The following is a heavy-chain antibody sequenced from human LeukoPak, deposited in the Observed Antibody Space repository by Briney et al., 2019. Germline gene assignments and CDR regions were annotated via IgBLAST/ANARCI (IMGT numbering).Heavy chain of an antibody. D-gene: IGHD4-17*01. CDR3: AREGDGDLDFDY. J-gene: IGHJ4*02. V-gene: IGHV6-1*01. Sequence: SQTLSLTCAISGESVSSNSAAWSWIRQSPSRGLEWLGRTYYRSKWYNNYAVSVKSRIIIKPDTSKNQFSLQLNSVTPEDTAVYYCAREGDGDLDFDYCGQGILVTVYS. CDR1: GESVSSNSAA. CDR2: TYYRSKWYN.